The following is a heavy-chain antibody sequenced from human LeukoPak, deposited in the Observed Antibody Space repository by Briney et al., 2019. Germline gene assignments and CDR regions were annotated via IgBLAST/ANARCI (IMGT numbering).Heavy chain of an antibody. V-gene: IGHV3-30-3*01. CDR1: GFTFSSYA. Sequence: PGGSLRLSCAASGFTFSSYAMHWVRQAPGKGLEWVAVISYDGSNKYYADSVKGRFTISRDNSKNTLYLQMNSLRAEDTAVYYCAREVKSSSFENWFDPWGQGTLVTVSS. J-gene: IGHJ5*02. D-gene: IGHD6-13*01. CDR3: AREVKSSSFENWFDP. CDR2: ISYDGSNK.